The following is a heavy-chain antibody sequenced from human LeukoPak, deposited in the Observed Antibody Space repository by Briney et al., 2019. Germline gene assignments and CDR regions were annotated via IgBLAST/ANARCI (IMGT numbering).Heavy chain of an antibody. V-gene: IGHV3-30*04. D-gene: IGHD5-12*01. J-gene: IGHJ6*02. CDR3: ARGYADRDYYYYGMDV. CDR1: GFTFSSYA. Sequence: GGSLRLSCAASGFTFSSYAMHWVRQAPGKGLEWVAVISYDGSNKYYADSVKGRFTISRDNSKNTLYLQMNSLRAEDTAVYYCARGYADRDYYYYGMDVWGQGTTVTVSS. CDR2: ISYDGSNK.